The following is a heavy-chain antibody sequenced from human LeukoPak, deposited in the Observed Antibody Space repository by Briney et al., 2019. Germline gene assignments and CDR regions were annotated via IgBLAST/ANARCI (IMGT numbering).Heavy chain of an antibody. D-gene: IGHD4-23*01. J-gene: IGHJ4*02. Sequence: PGGSLRLSCAASGFTFSSYWMSWVRQAPGKGLEWVANIKQDGSEKYYVDSVKGRFTISRDNAKNSPYLQMNSLRAEDTAVYYCARDSNSPYGGITDWGQGTLVTVSS. CDR1: GFTFSSYW. CDR2: IKQDGSEK. V-gene: IGHV3-7*01. CDR3: ARDSNSPYGGITD.